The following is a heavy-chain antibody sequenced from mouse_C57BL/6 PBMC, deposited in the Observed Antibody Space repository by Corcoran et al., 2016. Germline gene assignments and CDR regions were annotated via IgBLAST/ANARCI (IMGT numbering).Heavy chain of an antibody. CDR1: GYTFTDYY. D-gene: IGHD2-3*01. CDR2: INPNNGGT. CDR3: ARSEDGYFWYFDV. J-gene: IGHJ1*03. V-gene: IGHV1-26*01. Sequence: EVQLQQSEPELVKPGASVKISCKASGYTFTDYYMNWVKQSHGKSLEWIGDINPNNGGTSYNQKVKGKDTLTVDKSSSTAYMELRSLTAEDSAVYYCARSEDGYFWYFDVWGTGTTVTVSS.